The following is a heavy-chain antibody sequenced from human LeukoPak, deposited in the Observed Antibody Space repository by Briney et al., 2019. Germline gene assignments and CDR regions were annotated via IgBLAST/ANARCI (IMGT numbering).Heavy chain of an antibody. CDR2: ISSSGSTI. D-gene: IGHD5-24*01. J-gene: IGHJ4*02. CDR3: AKDGEGDVEMATNFDY. CDR1: GFTFSSYE. Sequence: GGSLRLSCAASGFTFSSYEMNWVRQAPGKGLEWVSYISSSGSTIYYADSVKGRFTISRDNSKNTLYLQMNSLRAEDTAVYYCAKDGEGDVEMATNFDYWGQGTLVTVSS. V-gene: IGHV3-48*03.